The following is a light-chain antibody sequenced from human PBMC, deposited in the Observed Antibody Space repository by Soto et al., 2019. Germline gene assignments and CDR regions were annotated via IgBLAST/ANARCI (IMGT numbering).Light chain of an antibody. CDR2: EVS. Sequence: QSVLTQPASVSGSPGQSITISCTGTSSDVGGYNYVSWFQQHPGKAPKLKIYEVSNRPSGVSNRFSGSKSGYTASLTISELQAEDEANYYCTLFTSSNTWVFGGGTKVTVL. CDR3: TLFTSSNTWV. CDR1: SSDVGGYNY. V-gene: IGLV2-14*03. J-gene: IGLJ3*02.